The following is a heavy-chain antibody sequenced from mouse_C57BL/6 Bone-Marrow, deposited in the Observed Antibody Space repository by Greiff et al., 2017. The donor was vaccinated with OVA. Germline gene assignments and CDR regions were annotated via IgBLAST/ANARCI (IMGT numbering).Heavy chain of an antibody. D-gene: IGHD2-4*01. Sequence: VQLQQSVAELVRPGDSVKLSCTASGFNIKNTYMHWVQQRPEQGLEWIGRIDPANGNTKYAPKFQGKATITSDTSPNTTSLHLSSLTSEYTAIYYCAKGYDSWFAYWGQGTLVTVSA. CDR3: AKGYDSWFAY. CDR2: IDPANGNT. V-gene: IGHV14-3*01. CDR1: GFNIKNTY. J-gene: IGHJ3*01.